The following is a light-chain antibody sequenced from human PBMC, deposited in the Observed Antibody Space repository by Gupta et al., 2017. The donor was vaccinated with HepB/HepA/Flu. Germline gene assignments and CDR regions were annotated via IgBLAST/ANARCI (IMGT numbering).Light chain of an antibody. CDR2: GAS. Sequence: AIQMTQSASSLSASVGDRVTITCRASQGIRNDLGWYQQKPGKAPKVLVYGASYLQSGVPSRFSGSGSGTDFSLTISSLQPEDFATYYCLQDFSYPLTFGGGTKVEIK. J-gene: IGKJ4*01. V-gene: IGKV1-6*01. CDR3: LQDFSYPLT. CDR1: QGIRND.